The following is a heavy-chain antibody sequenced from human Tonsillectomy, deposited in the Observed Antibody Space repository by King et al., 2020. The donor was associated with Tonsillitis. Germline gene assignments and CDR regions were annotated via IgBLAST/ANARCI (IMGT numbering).Heavy chain of an antibody. V-gene: IGHV4-30-4*07. Sequence: VQLQESGPGLVRPSQTLSLTCAVSGDSINSGGYSWNWIRQPPGKGLEWIGYIYYSGTTYYNPSLRSRLTISVDTSKNQFSLKLSSVTAAGTAVYYCARGRGADYFDYWGQGTLVTDSS. J-gene: IGHJ4*02. CDR2: IYYSGTT. CDR3: ARGRGADYFDY. CDR1: GDSINSGGYS.